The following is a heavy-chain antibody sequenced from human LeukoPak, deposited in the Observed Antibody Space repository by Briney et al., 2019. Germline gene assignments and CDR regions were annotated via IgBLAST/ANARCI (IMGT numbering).Heavy chain of an antibody. Sequence: GGSLRLSCAASGFTFSSYAMSWVRQAPGKGLGWVSAISGSGGSTYYADSVKGRFTISRDNSKNTLYLQMNSLRAEDTAVYYCAKVRRGQWLAQIRYYFDYWGQGTLVTVSS. CDR3: AKVRRGQWLAQIRYYFDY. V-gene: IGHV3-23*01. D-gene: IGHD6-19*01. CDR1: GFTFSSYA. CDR2: ISGSGGST. J-gene: IGHJ4*02.